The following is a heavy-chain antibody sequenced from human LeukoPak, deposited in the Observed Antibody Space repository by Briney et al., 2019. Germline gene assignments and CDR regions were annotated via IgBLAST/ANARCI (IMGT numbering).Heavy chain of an antibody. D-gene: IGHD4-23*01. CDR3: ARHRATVADPYFDY. V-gene: IGHV4-59*08. Sequence: PSETLSLTCTVSGGSIISYYWSWIRQPPGKGLEWIGYISYSGSTNYNPSLKSRVTISVDTSKNQFSLKLSSVTAADTALYYCARHRATVADPYFDYWGQGTLVTVSS. J-gene: IGHJ4*02. CDR1: GGSIISYY. CDR2: ISYSGST.